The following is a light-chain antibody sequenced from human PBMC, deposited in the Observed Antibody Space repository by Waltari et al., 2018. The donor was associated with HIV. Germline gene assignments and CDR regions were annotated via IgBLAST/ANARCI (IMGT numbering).Light chain of an antibody. CDR1: QSLLHSNGYSY. J-gene: IGKJ5*01. Sequence: DIVMTQSPLSMPVTPGEPASISCRSSQSLLHSNGYSYLDWFLQRPGQSPQLLIYLGSNRASGVPDRCSGSGSGTDFTLKITKVEAEDVGVYYCMQALQTPITFGQGTRLEIK. CDR3: MQALQTPIT. CDR2: LGS. V-gene: IGKV2-28*01.